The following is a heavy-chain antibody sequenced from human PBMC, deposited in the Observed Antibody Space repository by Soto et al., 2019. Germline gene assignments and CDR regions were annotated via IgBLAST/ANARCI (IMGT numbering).Heavy chain of an antibody. CDR3: AKTETFNGYYNAFDC. Sequence: GGSLRLSCAVSGFSFSGYAVTWVRQAPGKGLEWVSAISGSGSSTYYADSVKGRFTISRDNSKNTVYPQMNSLSAGDTAVYYCAKTETFNGYYNAFDCWGLGTRVTVSS. V-gene: IGHV3-23*01. D-gene: IGHD3-9*01. J-gene: IGHJ4*02. CDR2: ISGSGSST. CDR1: GFSFSGYA.